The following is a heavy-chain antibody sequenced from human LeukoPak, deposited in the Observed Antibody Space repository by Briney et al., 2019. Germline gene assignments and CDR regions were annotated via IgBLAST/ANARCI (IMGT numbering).Heavy chain of an antibody. D-gene: IGHD2/OR15-2a*01. J-gene: IGHJ4*02. CDR3: EY. CDR2: VYYSGST. CDR1: GGSISSYY. Sequence: PSETLSLTCTVSGGSISSYYWSWIRRPPGKGLEWIGCVYYSGSTNYNPALKSRVTISIDTSKSQFSLRLGSVTAADTAVYFFEYWGQGALVTVSS. V-gene: IGHV4-59*01.